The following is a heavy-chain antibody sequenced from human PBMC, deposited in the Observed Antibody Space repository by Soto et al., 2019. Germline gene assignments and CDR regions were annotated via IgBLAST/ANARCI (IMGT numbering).Heavy chain of an antibody. V-gene: IGHV3-15*01. CDR1: GFTFSNAW. CDR3: TTDRERITMIGTRLRARPYYFDY. D-gene: IGHD3-22*01. Sequence: EVQLVESGGGLVKPGGSLRLSCAASGFTFSNAWMSWVRQAPGKGLEWVGRIKSKTDGGTTDYAAPVKGRFTISRDDSKNTLYLQMNSLKTEDTAVYYCTTDRERITMIGTRLRARPYYFDYWGQGTLVTVSS. CDR2: IKSKTDGGTT. J-gene: IGHJ4*02.